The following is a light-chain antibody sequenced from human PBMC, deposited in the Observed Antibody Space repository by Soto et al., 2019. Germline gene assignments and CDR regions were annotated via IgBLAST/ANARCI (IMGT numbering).Light chain of an antibody. J-gene: IGLJ2*01. CDR3: SSYTSSLVV. CDR2: DVS. V-gene: IGLV2-14*01. Sequence: QSALTQPASVSGSPGQSITISCTGTSSDVGGYNYVSWYQQHPGKAPKLMISDVSNRPSGVSNRFSGSKSGNTASLTISGLQAEDEADYYCSSYTSSLVVFGGGTKLTVL. CDR1: SSDVGGYNY.